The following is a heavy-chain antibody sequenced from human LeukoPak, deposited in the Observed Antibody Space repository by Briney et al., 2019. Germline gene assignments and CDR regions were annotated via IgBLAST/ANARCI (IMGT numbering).Heavy chain of an antibody. CDR1: GVAFSSYA. Sequence: PGGSLRLSCAASGVAFSSYAMSWVRQATGKGLEWVSAISGSGGSTYYADSVKGRLTISRDNSKNTLYLEMNSLRAEDTAVYYCAKHGSSGGYYRGFDYWGQGTLVTVST. J-gene: IGHJ4*02. D-gene: IGHD3-22*01. CDR3: AKHGSSGGYYRGFDY. V-gene: IGHV3-23*01. CDR2: ISGSGGST.